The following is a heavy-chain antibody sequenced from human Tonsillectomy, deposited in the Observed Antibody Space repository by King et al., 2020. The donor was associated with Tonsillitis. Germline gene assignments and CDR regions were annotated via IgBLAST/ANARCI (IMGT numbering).Heavy chain of an antibody. J-gene: IGHJ4*02. CDR1: GFSVTSYS. CDR2: SSNSYGL. CDR3: VRGGWGIIIDY. V-gene: IGHV3-48*01. D-gene: IGHD3-10*01. Sequence: VQLVEAGGGLVQPGGSLRLSCAASGFSVTSYSMSWVRQAPGKGLEWVSYSSNSYGLYYADSVKGRFTISRDNAKNSVYLQMNSLRAEDTAVYYCVRGGWGIIIDYWGQGTLVTVSS.